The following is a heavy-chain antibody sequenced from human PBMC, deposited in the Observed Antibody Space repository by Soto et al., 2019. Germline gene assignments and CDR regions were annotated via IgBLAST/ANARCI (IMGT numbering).Heavy chain of an antibody. Sequence: QVQLVQSGAEVKKPGASVKVSCKASGYTFTSYGISWVRQAPGQGLEWMGWISAYNGNTNYAQKLQGRVTMTTDTTTSTAHMGLRSLRSDDTAVYYWARGGEAAAVPPTGYDYWGQGTLVTVSS. J-gene: IGHJ4*02. V-gene: IGHV1-18*01. CDR1: GYTFTSYG. CDR2: ISAYNGNT. D-gene: IGHD6-13*01. CDR3: ARGGEAAAVPPTGYDY.